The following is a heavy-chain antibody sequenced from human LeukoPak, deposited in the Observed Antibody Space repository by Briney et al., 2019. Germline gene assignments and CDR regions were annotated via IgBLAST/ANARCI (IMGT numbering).Heavy chain of an antibody. J-gene: IGHJ4*02. D-gene: IGHD1-26*01. V-gene: IGHV3-33*01. CDR2: IWYDGSKT. Sequence: GGSLRPSCAVSGFTFSTYGMHWVRQAPGKGLEWVAVIWYDGSKTYYADSVKGRFTISRDNPKNTLYLQMNSLRAEDMAVYYCTRESSTVGADYWGLGTLVTVSS. CDR1: GFTFSTYG. CDR3: TRESSTVGADY.